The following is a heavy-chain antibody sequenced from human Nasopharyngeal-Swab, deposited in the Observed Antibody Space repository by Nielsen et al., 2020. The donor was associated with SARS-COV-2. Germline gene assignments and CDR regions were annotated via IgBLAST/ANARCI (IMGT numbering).Heavy chain of an antibody. CDR3: ARAIVVVPAAIEYYFDY. V-gene: IGHV1-3*01. CDR2: INAGNGNT. CDR1: GYTFTSYA. J-gene: IGHJ4*02. D-gene: IGHD2-2*02. Sequence: ASVKVSCKASGYTFTSYAMHWVRQAPGQRLEWMGRINAGNGNTKYSQKFQGRVTITRDTSASTAYMELSSLRSEDTAVYYCARAIVVVPAAIEYYFDYWGQGTLVTVSS.